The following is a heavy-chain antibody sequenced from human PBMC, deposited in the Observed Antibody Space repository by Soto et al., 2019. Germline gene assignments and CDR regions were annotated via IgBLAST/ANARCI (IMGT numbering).Heavy chain of an antibody. Sequence: ASVKVSCKASGYTYTGYAMHWVRQAPGQRLEWMGWINAGNGNTKYSQKFQGRVTITRDTSASTAYMELSSLRSEDTAVYYCARAVAVAADFDFWGQGTLVTVSS. V-gene: IGHV1-3*01. D-gene: IGHD6-19*01. CDR2: INAGNGNT. CDR1: GYTYTGYA. J-gene: IGHJ4*02. CDR3: ARAVAVAADFDF.